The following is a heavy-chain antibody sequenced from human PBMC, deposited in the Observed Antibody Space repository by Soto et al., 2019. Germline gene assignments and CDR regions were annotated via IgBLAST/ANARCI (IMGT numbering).Heavy chain of an antibody. CDR3: SRGRPPRY. Sequence: KSLETLSLTCVVYGESFSCYYWSWFRQPPGKRLEWIGDIDHSGSTHYNPSLKSRLTISEDTSKNHFSLSLSAVTAADAGTYFCSRGRPPRYWGQGTLVTVSS. CDR2: IDHSGST. J-gene: IGHJ4*02. V-gene: IGHV4-34*01. CDR1: GESFSCYY.